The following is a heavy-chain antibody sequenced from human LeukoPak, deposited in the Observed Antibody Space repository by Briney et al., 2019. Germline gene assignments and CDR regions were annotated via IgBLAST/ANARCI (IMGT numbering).Heavy chain of an antibody. J-gene: IGHJ4*02. CDR2: TDWDDDK. Sequence: SGPTLVNPTQTLTLTCTVSGFSLSTSGLRVSWIRQPPGKALEWLARTDWDDDKFYSTSLKTRLTISKDTSNRQVVLTMTNMDPVDTAAYYCARMATRGVNPYFDYWGQGTLVTVSS. CDR3: ARMATRGVNPYFDY. D-gene: IGHD3-10*01. CDR1: GFSLSTSGLR. V-gene: IGHV2-70*04.